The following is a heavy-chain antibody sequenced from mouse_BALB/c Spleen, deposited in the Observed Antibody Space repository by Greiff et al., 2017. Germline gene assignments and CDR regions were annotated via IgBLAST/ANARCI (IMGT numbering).Heavy chain of an antibody. Sequence: EVKLVESGPELVKPGASVKISCKASGYSFTGYYMHWVKQSHVKSLEWIGRINPYNGATSYNQNFKDKASLTVDKSSSTAYMELHSLTSEDSAVYYCARGGYYGYDAMDYWGQGTSVTVSS. V-gene: IGHV1-31*01. CDR1: GYSFTGYY. CDR3: ARGGYYGYDAMDY. J-gene: IGHJ4*01. D-gene: IGHD1-2*01. CDR2: INPYNGAT.